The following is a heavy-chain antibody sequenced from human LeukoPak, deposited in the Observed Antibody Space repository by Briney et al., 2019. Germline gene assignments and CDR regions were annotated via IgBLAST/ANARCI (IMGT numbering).Heavy chain of an antibody. J-gene: IGHJ3*02. CDR2: INPSGGST. CDR1: GYTFTSYY. CDR3: ARGPLHDYGDI. Sequence: GASVKVSCKASGYTFTSYYMHWVRQAPGQGPEWMGIINPSGGSTSYAQKFQGRVTMTRDTSTSTVYMELSSLISEDTAVYYCARGPLHDYGDIWGQGTMVTVSS. V-gene: IGHV1-46*01. D-gene: IGHD4-17*01.